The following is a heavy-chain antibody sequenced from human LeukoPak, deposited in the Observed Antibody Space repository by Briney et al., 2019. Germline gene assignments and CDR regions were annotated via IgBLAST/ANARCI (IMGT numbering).Heavy chain of an antibody. CDR1: GGSISSSSYY. Sequence: ASETLSLTCTVSGGSISSSSYYWGWIRQHPGKGLEWIGYIYYSGSTYYNPSLKSRVTISVDTSKNQFSLKLSSVTAADTAVYYCARVIIVVVTAITYNWFDPWGQGTLVTVSS. J-gene: IGHJ5*02. CDR3: ARVIIVVVTAITYNWFDP. CDR2: IYYSGST. D-gene: IGHD2-21*02. V-gene: IGHV4-31*03.